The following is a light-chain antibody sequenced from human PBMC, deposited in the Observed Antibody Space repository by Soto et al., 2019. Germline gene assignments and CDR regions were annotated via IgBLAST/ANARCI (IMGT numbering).Light chain of an antibody. Sequence: DIQMTQSPSSLSASVGARATITCRASQSVSTSVNWYQQLGGKAPKLLIQHSSTLQSGVPSRFSGSGSGTDFTLTISSLQPEDCATYYCQQTFNNRLSFGGGTKVEIK. CDR1: QSVSTS. CDR3: QQTFNNRLS. V-gene: IGKV1-39*01. CDR2: HSS. J-gene: IGKJ4*01.